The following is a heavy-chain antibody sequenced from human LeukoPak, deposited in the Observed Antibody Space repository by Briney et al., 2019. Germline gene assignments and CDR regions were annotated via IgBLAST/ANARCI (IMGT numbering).Heavy chain of an antibody. V-gene: IGHV3-30*02. Sequence: GGSLRLSCVASGFTFRTYGMHWVRQAPGKGLEWVAFIRFDGNTEKYADSVEGRFTVSRDNAKNTLYLQMDTLRPEDTALYYCANGGGYFLHWGQGTLVTVSS. CDR2: IRFDGNTE. D-gene: IGHD3-16*01. J-gene: IGHJ1*01. CDR1: GFTFRTYG. CDR3: ANGGGYFLH.